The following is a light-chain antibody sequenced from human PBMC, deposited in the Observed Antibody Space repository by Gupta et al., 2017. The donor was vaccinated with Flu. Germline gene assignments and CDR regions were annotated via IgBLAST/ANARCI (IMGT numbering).Light chain of an antibody. J-gene: IGLJ3*02. CDR3: SEWDSSLSVWG. CDR2: RNN. CDR1: SNNVGNEG. Sequence: TATLTCTGNSNNVGNEGAAWLQQHQGHPTKRRSYRNNNRPSGISERFSASRSGTAASLTITGLQPEDEADYDCSEWDSSLSVWGCGGGTKLT. V-gene: IGLV10-54*04.